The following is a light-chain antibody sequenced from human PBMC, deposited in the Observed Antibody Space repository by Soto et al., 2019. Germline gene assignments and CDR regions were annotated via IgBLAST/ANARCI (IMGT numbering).Light chain of an antibody. V-gene: IGLV1-44*01. CDR3: ATWDDSLNGVV. J-gene: IGLJ2*01. CDR1: SSNIGTNT. CDR2: SND. Sequence: QAVVTQPPSASGTPGQRVSISCSGGSSNIGTNTVNWYQHLPGTAPKLLIFSNDERPSGVPDRFSGSKSGTSASLAISGLQSDDEADYYCATWDDSLNGVVFGRGTKVTVL.